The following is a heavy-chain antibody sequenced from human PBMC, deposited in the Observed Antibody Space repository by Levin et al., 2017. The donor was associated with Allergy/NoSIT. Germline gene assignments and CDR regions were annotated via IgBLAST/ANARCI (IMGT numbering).Heavy chain of an antibody. V-gene: IGHV3-23*01. CDR1: GFTFSSYA. D-gene: IGHD4-23*01. CDR3: AKDLGDYGDNSQNWFDP. J-gene: IGHJ5*02. CDR2: ISGSGGST. Sequence: PGGSLRLSCAASGFTFSSYAMIWVRQAPGRGLEWVSAISGSGGSTYYADSVEGRFTISRDNSKNTVYLQMNSLRAEDSALYYGAKDLGDYGDNSQNWFDPWGQGTLVTVSS.